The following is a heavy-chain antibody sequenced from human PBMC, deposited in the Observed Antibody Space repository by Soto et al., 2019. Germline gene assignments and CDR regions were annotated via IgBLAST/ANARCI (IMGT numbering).Heavy chain of an antibody. D-gene: IGHD3-22*01. V-gene: IGHV4-39*01. CDR3: ADETYYYDSSGYYENWIFDY. J-gene: IGHJ4*02. CDR2: IYYSGST. Sequence: SETLSLTCTVSGGSISSSSYYWGWIRQPPGKGLEWIGSIYYSGSTYYNPSLKSRVTISVDTSKNQFSLKLSSVTAADTAVYYCADETYYYDSSGYYENWIFDYWGQGTLVTAPQ. CDR1: GGSISSSSYY.